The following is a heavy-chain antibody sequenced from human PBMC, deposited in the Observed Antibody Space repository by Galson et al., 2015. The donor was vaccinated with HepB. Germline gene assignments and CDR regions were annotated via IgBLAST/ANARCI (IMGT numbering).Heavy chain of an antibody. CDR1: GFTFSNAW. D-gene: IGHD3-22*01. CDR2: IKSKTDGGTK. V-gene: IGHV3-15*07. Sequence: SLRLSCAASGFTFSNAWMNWVRQAPGKGLEWVGRIKSKTDGGTKDYAAPVKGRFTISRDDSKNTLYLQMNSLKPEATAVYYCTSTTYYYDSSGYWARDWFNPWGQEPLFTVPS. CDR3: TSTTYYYDSSGYWARDWFNP. J-gene: IGHJ5*02.